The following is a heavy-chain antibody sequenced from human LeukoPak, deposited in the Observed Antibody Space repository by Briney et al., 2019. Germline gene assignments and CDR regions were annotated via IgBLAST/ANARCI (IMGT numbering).Heavy chain of an antibody. D-gene: IGHD3-22*01. V-gene: IGHV1-2*06. CDR1: GYTFTGYY. Sequence: ASVKVSCKASGYTFTGYYMHWERQAPGQGLEWMGRINPNSGGTNYAQKFQGRVTMTRDTSISTAYMELSRLRSDDTAVYYCASMIVVADAFDIWGQGTMVTVSS. CDR2: INPNSGGT. J-gene: IGHJ3*02. CDR3: ASMIVVADAFDI.